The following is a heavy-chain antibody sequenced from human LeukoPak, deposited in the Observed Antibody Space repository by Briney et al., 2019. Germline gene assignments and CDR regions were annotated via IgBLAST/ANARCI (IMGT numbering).Heavy chain of an antibody. CDR1: GFSFSVYS. CDR3: ASYGGFTSATLVDLL. CDR2: ISSRSYT. Sequence: GGSLRLSCAASGFSFSVYSMNWVRQAPGKGLEWVSAISSRSYTDYADSVRGRFTISRDNAKNSLFLQMNSLRAEDTAVYYCASYGGFTSATLVDLLWGQGTLVTVSS. J-gene: IGHJ4*02. V-gene: IGHV3-69-1*01. D-gene: IGHD4-23*01.